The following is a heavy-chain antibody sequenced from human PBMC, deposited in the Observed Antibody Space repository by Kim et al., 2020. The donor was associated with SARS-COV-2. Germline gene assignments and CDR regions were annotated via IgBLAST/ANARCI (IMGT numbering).Heavy chain of an antibody. Sequence: SETLSLTCTVSGGSISSSSYYWGWIRQPPGKGLEWIGSIYYSGSTYYNPSLKSRVTISVDTSKNQFSLKLSSVTAADTAVYYCARDRRYSGSPLYFDYWGQGTLVTVSS. D-gene: IGHD5-12*01. CDR2: IYYSGST. CDR1: GGSISSSSYY. J-gene: IGHJ4*02. V-gene: IGHV4-39*07. CDR3: ARDRRYSGSPLYFDY.